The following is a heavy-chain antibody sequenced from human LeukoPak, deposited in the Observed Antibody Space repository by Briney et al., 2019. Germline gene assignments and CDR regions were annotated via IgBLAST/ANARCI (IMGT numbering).Heavy chain of an antibody. J-gene: IGHJ4*02. D-gene: IGHD3-10*01. CDR2: IIPIFGTA. CDR1: GGTFSSYA. CDR3: ASGLTYYGSGSYPY. V-gene: IGHV1-69*13. Sequence: ASVKVSCKASGGTFSSYAISWVRQAPGQGLEWMGGIIPIFGTANYAQKFQGRVTITADESTSTAYMELSSLRSEDTAVYYCASGLTYYGSGSYPYWGQGTLVTVSS.